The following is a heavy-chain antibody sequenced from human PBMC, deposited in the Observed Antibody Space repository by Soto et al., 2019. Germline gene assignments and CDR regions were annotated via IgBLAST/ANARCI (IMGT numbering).Heavy chain of an antibody. V-gene: IGHV3-21*01. J-gene: IGHJ6*02. CDR3: ARDQITWGDYYYYGMDV. D-gene: IGHD3-16*01. Sequence: EVQLVESGGGLVKPGGSLRLSCAASGFTFSSYSRNWGRQAPGKGLEWVSSISSSSSYIYYADSVKGRFTISRDNAKNSLYLQMNSLRAEDTAVYYCARDQITWGDYYYYGMDVWGQGTTVTVSS. CDR1: GFTFSSYS. CDR2: ISSSSSYI.